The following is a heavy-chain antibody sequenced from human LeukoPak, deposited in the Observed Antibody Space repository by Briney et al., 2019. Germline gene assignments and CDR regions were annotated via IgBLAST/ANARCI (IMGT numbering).Heavy chain of an antibody. Sequence: SETLSLTCAVYGGSFSGYYWSWIRQPPGKGLEWIGEINHSGSTNYNPSLKSRVTISVDTSKNQFSLKLGSVTAADTAVYYCARGRDADSAWFYWGQGTLVTVSS. CDR2: INHSGST. J-gene: IGHJ4*02. V-gene: IGHV4-34*01. D-gene: IGHD2-21*01. CDR3: ARGRDADSAWFY. CDR1: GGSFSGYY.